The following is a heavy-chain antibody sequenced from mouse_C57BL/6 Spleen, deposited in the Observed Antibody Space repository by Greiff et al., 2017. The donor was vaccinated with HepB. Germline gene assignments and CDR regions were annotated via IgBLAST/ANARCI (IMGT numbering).Heavy chain of an antibody. Sequence: EVKLMESGGGLVKPGGSLKLSCAASGFTFSSYAMSWVRQTPEKRLEWVATISDGGSYTYYPDNVKGRFTISRDNAKNNLYLQMSHLKSEDTARYYCASNYGNLYYFAMGCWGQGPSVTVTS. CDR3: ASNYGNLYYFAMGC. CDR1: GFTFSSYA. V-gene: IGHV5-4*03. CDR2: ISDGGSYT. J-gene: IGHJ4*01. D-gene: IGHD2-1*01.